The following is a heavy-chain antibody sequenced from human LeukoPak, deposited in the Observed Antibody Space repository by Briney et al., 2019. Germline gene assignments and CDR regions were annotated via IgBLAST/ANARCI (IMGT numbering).Heavy chain of an antibody. V-gene: IGHV4-4*02. D-gene: IGHD6-19*01. CDR1: GGSISSSNW. CDR2: IYHSGST. J-gene: IGHJ4*02. Sequence: SGTLSLTCAVSGGSISSSNWWSWVRQPPGKGLEWIGEIYHSGSTNYNPSLKSRVTISVDTSKNQFSLKLSSVTAADTAVYYCARALDSSGWYGPVPFYFDYWGQGTLVTVSS. CDR3: ARALDSSGWYGPVPFYFDY.